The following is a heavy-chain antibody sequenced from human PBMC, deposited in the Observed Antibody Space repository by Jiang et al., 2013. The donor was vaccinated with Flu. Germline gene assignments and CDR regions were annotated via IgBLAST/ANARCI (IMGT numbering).Heavy chain of an antibody. CDR1: GFTFTSSA. CDR2: IVVGSGNT. CDR3: AAGRVKRGDDAFDI. D-gene: IGHD3-10*01. J-gene: IGHJ3*02. Sequence: GAEVKKPGTSVKVSCKASGFTFTSSAMQWVRQARGQRLEWIGWIVVGSGNTNYAQKFQERVTITRDMSTSTAYMELSSLRSEDTAVYYCAAGRVKRGDDAFDIWGQGTMVTVSS. V-gene: IGHV1-58*02.